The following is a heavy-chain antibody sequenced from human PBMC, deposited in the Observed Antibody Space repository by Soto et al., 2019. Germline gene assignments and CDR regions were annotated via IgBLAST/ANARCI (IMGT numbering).Heavy chain of an antibody. CDR2: ISAYKGNT. CDR3: ARDGRLHADFDY. J-gene: IGHJ4*02. Sequence: QVQLVQSGAEVKKPGASVKVSCKASGYTFTSYGISWVRQAPGQGLEWMGWISAYKGNTNYAQKLQGRVTMTTDTSKSTAYMELRSLRSDATAVYSCARDGRLHADFDYWGQGTLVTVSS. V-gene: IGHV1-18*01. CDR1: GYTFTSYG.